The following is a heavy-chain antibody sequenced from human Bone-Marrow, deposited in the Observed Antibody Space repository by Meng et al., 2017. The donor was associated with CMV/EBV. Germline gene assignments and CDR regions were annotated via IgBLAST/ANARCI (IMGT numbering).Heavy chain of an antibody. CDR3: AKDLFRGLDQLLFGFDS. D-gene: IGHD1/OR15-1a*01. CDR1: GFTFSSYG. V-gene: IGHV3-23*01. CDR2: NSAAGGGT. Sequence: GGPLRLSCEASGFTFSSYGMSWVRQTPGKGLEWVAANSAAGGGTYYADSVKGRFTVSRDNSKGTLFLQMNSLRVGDTALYYCAKDLFRGLDQLLFGFDSWGRGTMVTVSS. J-gene: IGHJ3*01.